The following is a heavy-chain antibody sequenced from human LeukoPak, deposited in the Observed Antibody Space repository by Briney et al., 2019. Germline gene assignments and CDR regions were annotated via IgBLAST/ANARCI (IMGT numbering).Heavy chain of an antibody. CDR1: SGSISGANYY. CDR3: ARYDDRRSVGF. J-gene: IGHJ4*02. V-gene: IGHV4-30-4*01. D-gene: IGHD3-22*01. Sequence: SETLSLACTVSSGSISGANYYWSWIRRPPGKGLEWIGYISYSGSAYYNPSLKSRFTISVDTSKRQFSLTLSSVTAADTAVYYCARYDDRRSVGFWGQGTRVSASS. CDR2: ISYSGSA.